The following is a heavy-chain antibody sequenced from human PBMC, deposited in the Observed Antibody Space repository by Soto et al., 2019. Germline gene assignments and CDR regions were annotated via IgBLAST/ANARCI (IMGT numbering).Heavy chain of an antibody. CDR2: IIPRFGTI. D-gene: IGHD2-15*01. J-gene: IGHJ4*02. Sequence: QVQLVQSGAEVKKPGSSVKVSCKASEGTFNNYAINWVRQAPGQGLEWLGGIIPRFGTITYAQKFQGRVTMTADKSTSTASMELNRLRSEDRAVYYCLARIGAIAYWGQGTLVTVSS. CDR1: EGTFNNYA. V-gene: IGHV1-69*06. CDR3: LARIGAIAY.